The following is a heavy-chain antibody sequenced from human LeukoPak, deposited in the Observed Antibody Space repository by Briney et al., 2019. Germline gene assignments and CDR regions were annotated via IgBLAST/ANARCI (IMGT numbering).Heavy chain of an antibody. J-gene: IGHJ4*02. CDR1: GFTFSSYA. CDR3: AKGRYYYDSSGYFDY. D-gene: IGHD3-22*01. CDR2: ISGSGGTT. V-gene: IGHV3-23*01. Sequence: PGGSLRLSCAASGFTFSSYAMSWVRQAPGKGLDWVSAISGSGGTTYYADSVKGRFTISRDNSKNTLYLQMNSLRAEDTAVYYCAKGRYYYDSSGYFDYWGQGTLVTVSS.